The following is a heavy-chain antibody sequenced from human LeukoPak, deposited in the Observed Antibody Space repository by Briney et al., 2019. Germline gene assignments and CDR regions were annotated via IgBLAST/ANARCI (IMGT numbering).Heavy chain of an antibody. D-gene: IGHD2-21*02. V-gene: IGHV3-23*01. CDR3: AKSPGLFRGDGHLDY. CDR2: ISSSGSST. J-gene: IGHJ4*02. CDR1: GFTFSSYA. Sequence: GGSLRLSCAVSGFTFSSYAMSWVRQAPGKGLESVSAISSSGSSTYYGDSVKGRFTISRDNSKNTLYLQMNSLRADDTAVYYCAKSPGLFRGDGHLDYWGQGTLVTVSS.